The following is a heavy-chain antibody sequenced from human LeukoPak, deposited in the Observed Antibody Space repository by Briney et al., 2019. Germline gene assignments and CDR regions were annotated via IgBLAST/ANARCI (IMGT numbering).Heavy chain of an antibody. V-gene: IGHV3-13*01. J-gene: IGHJ3*02. CDR2: IGTAGDT. CDR1: GFTFSSYD. Sequence: GGSLRLSCAASGFTFSSYDMHWVRQATGKGLEWVSAIGTAGDTYYPGSVKGRFTISRENAKNSLYLQMNSLRAGDTAVYYCARAVSGSVLFDIRGQGTMVTVSS. CDR3: ARAVSGSVLFDI. D-gene: IGHD6-25*01.